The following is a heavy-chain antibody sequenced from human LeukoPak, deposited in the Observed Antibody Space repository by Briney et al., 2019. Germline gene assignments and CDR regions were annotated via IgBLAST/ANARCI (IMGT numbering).Heavy chain of an antibody. D-gene: IGHD5-18*01. CDR1: GGSISSYY. J-gene: IGHJ4*02. CDR2: IYYSGST. V-gene: IGHV4-59*01. CDR3: ARFGIPGYSYRRRGDYFYY. Sequence: SETLSLTCTVSGGSISSYYWSWIRQPPGKGLEWIGYIYYSGSTNYNPSLKSRVTISVDTSKNQFSLRLSSVTAADTAVYYCARFGIPGYSYRRRGDYFYYWGQGTLVTVSS.